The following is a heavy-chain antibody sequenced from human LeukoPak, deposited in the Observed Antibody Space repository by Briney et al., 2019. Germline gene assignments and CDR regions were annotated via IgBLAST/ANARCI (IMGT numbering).Heavy chain of an antibody. CDR3: ARGPPGVAFDY. V-gene: IGHV1-69*13. J-gene: IGHJ4*02. CDR1: GGTFSSYA. D-gene: IGHD2-15*01. Sequence: GASVKVSCKASGGTFSSYAISWVRQAPGQGLEWMGGIIPIFGTANYAQKFQGRVTVTADESTSTAYMELSSLRSEDTAVYYCARGPPGVAFDYWGQGTLVTVSS. CDR2: IIPIFGTA.